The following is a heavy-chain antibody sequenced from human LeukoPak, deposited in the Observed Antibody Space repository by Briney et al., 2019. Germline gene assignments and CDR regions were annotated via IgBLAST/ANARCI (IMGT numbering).Heavy chain of an antibody. CDR1: GFTFSSYA. CDR3: ARDGDIVVVPAASYYMDV. Sequence: GGSLRLSCAASGFTFSSYAMSWVRQAPGKGLEWVSAISGSGGSTYYADSVKGRFTISRDNSKNTLYLQMNSLRAEDTAVYYCARDGDIVVVPAASYYMDVWGKGTTVTVSS. CDR2: ISGSGGST. V-gene: IGHV3-23*01. D-gene: IGHD2-2*01. J-gene: IGHJ6*03.